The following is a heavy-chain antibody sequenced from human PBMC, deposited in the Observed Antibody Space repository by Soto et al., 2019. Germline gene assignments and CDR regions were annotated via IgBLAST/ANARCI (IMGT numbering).Heavy chain of an antibody. J-gene: IGHJ6*03. CDR2: IYSGGST. V-gene: IGHV3-66*01. D-gene: IGHD6-13*01. CDR1: GFTVSSNY. Sequence: GGSLRLSCAASGFTVSSNYMSWVRQAPGKGLEWVSVIYSGGSTYYADSVKGRFTISRDNSKNTLDLQMNSLRAEDTAVYYCARDRSSWLSFGGVGYYYMDVWGKGTTVTVSS. CDR3: ARDRSSWLSFGGVGYYYMDV.